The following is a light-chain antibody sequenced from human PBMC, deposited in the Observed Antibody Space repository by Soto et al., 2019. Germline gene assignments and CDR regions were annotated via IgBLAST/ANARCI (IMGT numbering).Light chain of an antibody. CDR1: QSVTSSY. Sequence: EIVLTQSPGTLSLSPGEGANLSCRASQSVTSSYLAWYQKKPGRAPRPLIYAASNRANGIPDRFSGSGSGTDFTLTISRLEPEDFAVYYCQQYGTSPYTFGQGTELEIK. J-gene: IGKJ2*01. CDR2: AAS. CDR3: QQYGTSPYT. V-gene: IGKV3-20*01.